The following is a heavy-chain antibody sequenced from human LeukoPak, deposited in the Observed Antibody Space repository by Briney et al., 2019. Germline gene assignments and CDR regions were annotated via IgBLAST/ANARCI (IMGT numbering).Heavy chain of an antibody. D-gene: IGHD6-19*01. CDR2: IKQDGSEK. Sequence: GGSLRLSCAASGFTFSSYWMSWVRQAPGKGLEWVANIKQDGSEKYYVDSVKGRFTISRDNAKNSLYLQMNSLRADDTAVYYCARVSSSGWYRGDYWGQGTLVTVSS. V-gene: IGHV3-7*01. CDR3: ARVSSSGWYRGDY. J-gene: IGHJ4*02. CDR1: GFTFSSYW.